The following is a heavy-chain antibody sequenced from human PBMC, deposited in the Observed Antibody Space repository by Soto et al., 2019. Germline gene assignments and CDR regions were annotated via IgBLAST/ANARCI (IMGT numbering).Heavy chain of an antibody. CDR1: GFTFSSYG. J-gene: IGHJ6*02. D-gene: IGHD6-6*01. Sequence: GGSLRLSCAASGFTFSSYGMHWVRQAPGKGLEWVAVIWYDGSNKYYADSVKGRFTISRDNSKNTLYLQMNSLRAEDTAVYYCARDGYSSSLYYYYGMDVWGQGTTVTVSS. V-gene: IGHV3-33*01. CDR3: ARDGYSSSLYYYYGMDV. CDR2: IWYDGSNK.